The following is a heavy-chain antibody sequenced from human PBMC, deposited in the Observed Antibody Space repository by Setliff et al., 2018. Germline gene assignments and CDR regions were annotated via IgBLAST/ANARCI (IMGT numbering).Heavy chain of an antibody. V-gene: IGHV4-34*01. D-gene: IGHD6-6*01. CDR2: INHRGST. CDR1: GGTFSDYY. J-gene: IGHJ1*01. CDR3: ARGRNVAARLLDS. Sequence: SETLSLTCAAYGGTFSDYYWTWIRQTPGKGLEWIGEINHRGSTNYNPSLKSRVTISIDTSKDQFSLKLISMSAADTAVYYCARGRNVAARLLDSWGQGTLVTVSS.